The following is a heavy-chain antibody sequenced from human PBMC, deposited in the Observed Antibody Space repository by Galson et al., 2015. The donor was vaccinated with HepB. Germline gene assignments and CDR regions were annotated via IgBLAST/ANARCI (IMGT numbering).Heavy chain of an antibody. CDR2: ISGSAYST. CDR3: ARGGRYSYGGGYYYYMDV. D-gene: IGHD5-18*01. J-gene: IGHJ6*03. CDR1: GFTFSSYA. V-gene: IGHV3-23*01. Sequence: SLRLSCAASGFTFSSYAMTWVRQAPGKGLEWVSAISGSAYSTFYADSVKGRFTISRDSSKSTLYLQMNILRAEDTAMYYCARGGRYSYGGGYYYYMDVWGKGTTVTVSS.